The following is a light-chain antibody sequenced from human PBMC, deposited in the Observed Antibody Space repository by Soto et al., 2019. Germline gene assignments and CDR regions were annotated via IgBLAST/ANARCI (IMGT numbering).Light chain of an antibody. V-gene: IGKV3-20*01. CDR2: GAS. Sequence: EIVLTQSPGTLSLSPGERATLSCRASQSVSSSYLAWYQQKPGQAPRLLIYGASSRATGIPDRFSGSGSGTDFTLGISRLEPEDFAVYYCHQYDSSPLTFGGGTKVEI. J-gene: IGKJ4*02. CDR3: HQYDSSPLT. CDR1: QSVSSSY.